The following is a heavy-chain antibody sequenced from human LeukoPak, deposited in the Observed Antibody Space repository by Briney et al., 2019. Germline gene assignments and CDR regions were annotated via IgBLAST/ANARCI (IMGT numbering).Heavy chain of an antibody. J-gene: IGHJ5*02. CDR1: GGSISSSSYY. CDR3: ARDPAGRSGSFIWFDP. D-gene: IGHD1-26*01. V-gene: IGHV4-39*02. Sequence: SETLSLTCTVSGGSISSSSYYWGWIRQPPGKGLEWIGSIYYSGSTYYNPSLKSRVTISVDTSKNQFSLKLSSVTAADTAVYYCARDPAGRSGSFIWFDPWGQGTLVTVSS. CDR2: IYYSGST.